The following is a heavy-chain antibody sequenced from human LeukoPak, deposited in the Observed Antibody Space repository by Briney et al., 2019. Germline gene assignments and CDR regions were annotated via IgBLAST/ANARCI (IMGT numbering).Heavy chain of an antibody. CDR1: GCTFTTYT. Sequence: ASVKVSCKACGCTFTTYTLHWVGQAPGERLEGVGCINTGHGYTKYSQEFQGGVTITRDTSAGTAYMVLGSLNSEDMGLDHCVRGAKVRSDSSQTYYSSFPFDLWGKGTLVSVSS. CDR3: VRGAKVRSDSSQTYYSSFPFDL. D-gene: IGHD3-22*01. V-gene: IGHV1-3*03. CDR2: INTGHGYT. J-gene: IGHJ5*02.